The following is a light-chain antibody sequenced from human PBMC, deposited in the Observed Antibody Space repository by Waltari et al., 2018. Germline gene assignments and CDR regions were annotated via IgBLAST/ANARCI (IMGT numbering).Light chain of an antibody. CDR1: QSVGSSS. J-gene: IGKJ1*01. CDR3: QQHGTLPAT. V-gene: IGKV3-20*01. Sequence: EIVFTQSPGTASLCPGGRVPLSCRASQSVGSSSLAWYQQKPGQAPRLVIYRASRRATGIPDRFSGSGSGTDFSLTISRLEAEDFAVYYCQQHGTLPATFGQGTKVEIK. CDR2: RAS.